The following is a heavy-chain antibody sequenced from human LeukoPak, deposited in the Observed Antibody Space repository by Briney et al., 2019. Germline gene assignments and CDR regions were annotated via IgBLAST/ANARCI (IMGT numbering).Heavy chain of an antibody. CDR2: INPSGGST. CDR1: GYTFTSYY. Sequence: ASVKVSCKASGYTFTSYYMHWVRQAPGQGLEWMGIINPSGGSTSYAQKFQGRVTMTRDTSTSTVYMELSSLRSEDTAVYYCAAVLITMVRGVMNYFDYWGQGTLVTVSS. CDR3: AAVLITMVRGVMNYFDY. J-gene: IGHJ4*02. D-gene: IGHD3-10*01. V-gene: IGHV1-46*01.